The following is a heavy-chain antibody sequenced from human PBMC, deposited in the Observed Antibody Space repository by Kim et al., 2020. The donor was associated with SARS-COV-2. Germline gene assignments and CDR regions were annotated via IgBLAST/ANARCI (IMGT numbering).Heavy chain of an antibody. D-gene: IGHD4-17*01. CDR1: GFTFSSYA. CDR2: ISGSGGST. CDR3: AKAQTPLADNYGDYVD. Sequence: GGSLRLSCAASGFTFSSYAMSWVRQAPGKGLEWVSAISGSGGSTYYADSVKGRFTISRDNSKNTLYLQMNSLRAEDTAVYYCAKAQTPLADNYGDYVDWGQGTLVTVSS. J-gene: IGHJ4*02. V-gene: IGHV3-23*01.